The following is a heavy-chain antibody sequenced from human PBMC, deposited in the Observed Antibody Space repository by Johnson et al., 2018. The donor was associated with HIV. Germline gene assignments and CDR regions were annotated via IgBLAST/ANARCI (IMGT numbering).Heavy chain of an antibody. CDR1: GFTFDDYA. CDR2: IYSGGST. D-gene: IGHD6-6*01. V-gene: IGHV3-9*01. J-gene: IGHJ3*02. Sequence: VQLVESGGGLVQPGRSLRLSCAASGFTFDDYAMHWVRQAPGKGLEWVSVIYSGGSTYYADSVKGRFTISRDNAKNSLYLQMNSLRAEDTAVYYCARDFSSSSNAFDIWGQGTMVTVSS. CDR3: ARDFSSSSNAFDI.